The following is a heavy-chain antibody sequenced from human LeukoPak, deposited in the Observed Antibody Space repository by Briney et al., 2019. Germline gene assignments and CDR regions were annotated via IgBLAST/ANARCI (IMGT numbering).Heavy chain of an antibody. D-gene: IGHD3-10*01. Sequence: SETLSLTCAVYGGSFSGYYWSWIRQPPGKGPEWIGEINHSGSTNYNPSLKSRVTISVDTSKNQFSLKLSSVTAADTAVYYCARHFRFGANVDYWGQGTLVTVSS. CDR3: ARHFRFGANVDY. CDR2: INHSGST. CDR1: GGSFSGYY. J-gene: IGHJ4*02. V-gene: IGHV4-34*01.